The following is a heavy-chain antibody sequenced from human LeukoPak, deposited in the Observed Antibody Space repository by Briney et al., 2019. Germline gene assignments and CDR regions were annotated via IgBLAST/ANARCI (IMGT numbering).Heavy chain of an antibody. J-gene: IGHJ6*04. CDR2: IYYSGST. Sequence: SGTLSLTCAVSGGSISSSNWWSWVRQPPGKGLEWIGEIYYSGSTYYNPSLKSRVTISVDTSKNQFSLKLSSVTAADTAVYYCARHVYYGSGRDVWGKGTTVTISS. CDR1: GGSISSSNW. D-gene: IGHD3-10*01. V-gene: IGHV4-4*02. CDR3: ARHVYYGSGRDV.